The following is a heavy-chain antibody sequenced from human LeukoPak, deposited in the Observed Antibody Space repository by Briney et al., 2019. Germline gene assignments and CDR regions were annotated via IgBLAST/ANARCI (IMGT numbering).Heavy chain of an antibody. CDR2: IWYDGSQK. V-gene: IGHV3-33*01. CDR1: GFTFTSYG. D-gene: IGHD1-1*01. CDR3: ARDRQGTPGTFDI. Sequence: PGGSLRLSCAVSGFTFTSYGMHWVRQGPGKGLEWVAGIWYDGSQKYYADSVKGRFTISRDNSKNTLYLQMNSLRAEDTAVYYCARDRQGTPGTFDIWGQGTMDTVSP. J-gene: IGHJ3*02.